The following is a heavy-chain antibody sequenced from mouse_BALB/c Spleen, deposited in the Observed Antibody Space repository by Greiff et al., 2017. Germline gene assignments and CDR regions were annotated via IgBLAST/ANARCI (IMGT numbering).Heavy chain of an antibody. CDR2: IWAGGST. V-gene: IGHV2-9*02. CDR3: ARALRNAMDY. Sequence: VQGVESGPGLVAPSQSLSITCTVSGFSLTSYGVHWVRQPPGKGLEWLGVIWAGGSTNYNSALMSRLSISKYNSKSQVFLKMNSLQTDDTAMYYCARALRNAMDYWGQGTSVTVSS. CDR1: GFSLTSYG. J-gene: IGHJ4*01.